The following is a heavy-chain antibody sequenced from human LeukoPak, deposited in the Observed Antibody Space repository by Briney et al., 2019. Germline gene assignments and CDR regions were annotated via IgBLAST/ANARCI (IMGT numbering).Heavy chain of an antibody. CDR2: IYSGGST. CDR1: GFTFSSYA. V-gene: IGHV3-66*04. Sequence: GGSLRLSCAASGFTFSSYAMHWVRQAPGKGLEWVSVIYSGGSTYYADSVKGRFTISRDNSKNTLYLQMNSLRAEDTAIYYCARHGYTSGWVRSWGQGTLVTVSS. D-gene: IGHD6-19*01. CDR3: ARHGYTSGWVRS. J-gene: IGHJ4*02.